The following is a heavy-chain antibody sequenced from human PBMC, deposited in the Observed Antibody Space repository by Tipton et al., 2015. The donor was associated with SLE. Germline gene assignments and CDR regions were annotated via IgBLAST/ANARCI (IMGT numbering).Heavy chain of an antibody. Sequence: LVQSGAEVKVSYKASGYTFTSYGISWVRQAPGQGLEWMGWISAYNGNTNYAQKLQGRVTMTTDTSTSTAYMELRSLRSDDTAVYYCARQELNQLELKGYYYYMDVWGKGTTVTVSS. CDR3: ARQELNQLELKGYYYYMDV. D-gene: IGHD1-7*01. J-gene: IGHJ6*03. V-gene: IGHV1-18*01. CDR2: ISAYNGNT. CDR1: GYTFTSYG.